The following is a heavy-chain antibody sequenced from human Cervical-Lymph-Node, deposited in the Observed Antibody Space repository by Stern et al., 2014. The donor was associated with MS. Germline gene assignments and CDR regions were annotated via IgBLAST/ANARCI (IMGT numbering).Heavy chain of an antibody. CDR3: ARHLARLAAAGFNP. CDR2: ISESGVAT. CDR1: GFTFSDYY. J-gene: IGHJ5*02. V-gene: IGHV3-11*01. Sequence: QVQLVESGGGLVKPGGSLRLTCAASGFTFSDYYMSWVRQAPGKGLEWIAYISESGVATSHADAVKGRFTISRDNAKNSLYLQMHSLRVEDTAVYYCARHLARLAAAGFNPWGQGTLVTVSS. D-gene: IGHD6-13*01.